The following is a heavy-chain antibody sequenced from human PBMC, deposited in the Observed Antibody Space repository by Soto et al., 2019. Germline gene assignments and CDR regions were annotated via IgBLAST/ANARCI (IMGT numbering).Heavy chain of an antibody. Sequence: SETLSLTCTVSGGSISSYYWSWIRQPPGKGLEWIGYIYYSGSTNYNPSLKSRVTISVDASKNQFSLKLSSVTAADTAVYYCARLWTTQLELGDWFDPWGQGTLVTVSS. V-gene: IGHV4-59*01. CDR3: ARLWTTQLELGDWFDP. D-gene: IGHD1-1*01. CDR2: IYYSGST. J-gene: IGHJ5*02. CDR1: GGSISSYY.